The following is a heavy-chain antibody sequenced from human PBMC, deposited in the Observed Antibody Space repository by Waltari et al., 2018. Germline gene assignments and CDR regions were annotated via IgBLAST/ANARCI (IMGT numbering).Heavy chain of an antibody. CDR2: INAGNGNT. CDR3: AREPSSTTVTASFDY. Sequence: QVQLVQSGAEVKKPGASVKVSCKASGYTFTSYAMHWVRQAPGQRLEWMGWINAGNGNTKYSQKFQGRVTITRDTSASTAYMELSSLRSEDTAVYYCAREPSSTTVTASFDYWGQGNLVIVSS. V-gene: IGHV1-3*01. D-gene: IGHD4-17*01. J-gene: IGHJ4*02. CDR1: GYTFTSYA.